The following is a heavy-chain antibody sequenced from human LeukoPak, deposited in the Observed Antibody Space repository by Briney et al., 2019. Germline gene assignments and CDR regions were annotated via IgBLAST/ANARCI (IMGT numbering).Heavy chain of an antibody. CDR2: IYHSGST. V-gene: IGHV4-38-2*01. D-gene: IGHD1-26*01. CDR3: ARGQGAVNWYDR. CDR1: GYSITSGFY. J-gene: IGHJ5*02. Sequence: SETLSLTCAVSGYSITSGFYWGWIRQPPGKGLEWIGSIYHSGSTYYNPSLKSRVTISVDTSKNQFSLKLSSVTAADTAVYYCARGQGAVNWYDRWGQGTLVTVSS.